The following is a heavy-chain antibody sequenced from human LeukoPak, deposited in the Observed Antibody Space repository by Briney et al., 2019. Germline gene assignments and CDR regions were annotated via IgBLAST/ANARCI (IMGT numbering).Heavy chain of an antibody. J-gene: IGHJ4*02. Sequence: ETLSLTCAVSGGSISGWYWSWIRQPPGKGLEWVGRIKSKTDGGTTDNAAPVKGRFTISRDDSKTTLYLQMNSLKTEDTAVYYCTTEGLYSSSWNFDYWGQGTLITVSS. D-gene: IGHD6-13*01. V-gene: IGHV3-15*01. CDR3: TTEGLYSSSWNFDY. CDR2: IKSKTDGGTT. CDR1: GGSISGWY.